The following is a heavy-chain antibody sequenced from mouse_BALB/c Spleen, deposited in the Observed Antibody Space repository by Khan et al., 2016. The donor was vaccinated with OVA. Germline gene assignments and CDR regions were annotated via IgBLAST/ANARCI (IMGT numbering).Heavy chain of an antibody. D-gene: IGHD4-1*02. Sequence: EVELVESGGGLVQPGGSLRLSCATSGFTFTDYYMTWVRQPPGEALEWLGFIANKADGYKTEYSASVKGRFTFSRDTSQNILYLQMTTLRPEDSGTYYCARDQVGSYFDYGGQGTTLTVSS. CDR2: IANKADGYKT. J-gene: IGHJ2*01. CDR1: GFTFTDYY. CDR3: ARDQVGSYFDY. V-gene: IGHV7-3*02.